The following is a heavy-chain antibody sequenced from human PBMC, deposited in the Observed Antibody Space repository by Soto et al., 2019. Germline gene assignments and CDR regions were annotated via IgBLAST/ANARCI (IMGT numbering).Heavy chain of an antibody. CDR2: IIPFIGAP. J-gene: IGHJ6*02. D-gene: IGHD6-6*01. CDR3: ARGGDSSSLRAFYTYGFDV. CDR1: GGTFNTYS. Sequence: QVQLVQSGAEVKKPGSSVKVSCKASGGTFNTYSFGWLRQALGQGLQWMGSIIPFIGAPNYAQNFQDRVTITADKSTTTAHMELSGLKSEDTAVSLCARGGDSSSLRAFYTYGFDVWGQGASVTVSS. V-gene: IGHV1-69*06.